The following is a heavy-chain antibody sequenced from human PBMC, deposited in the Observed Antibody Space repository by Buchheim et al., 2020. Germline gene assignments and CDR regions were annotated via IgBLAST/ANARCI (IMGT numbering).Heavy chain of an antibody. Sequence: QVQLQQWGAGLLKPSETLSLTCAVYGGSFSGYYWSWIRQPPGKGLEWIGEINHSGSTNYHPSLKSRVTISVDTSKNQFSLKLSSVTAADTAVYYCARGRGWQWLVRTKYYFDYWGQGTL. CDR3: ARGRGWQWLVRTKYYFDY. D-gene: IGHD6-19*01. CDR1: GGSFSGYY. V-gene: IGHV4-34*01. CDR2: INHSGST. J-gene: IGHJ4*02.